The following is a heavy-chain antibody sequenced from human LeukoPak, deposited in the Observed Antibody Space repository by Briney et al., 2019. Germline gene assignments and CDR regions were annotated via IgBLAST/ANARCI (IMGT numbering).Heavy chain of an antibody. V-gene: IGHV3-48*04. D-gene: IGHD5-12*01. CDR2: IGSTTNSI. Sequence: GGSVRLSCEASGFDFSNYYMSWVRQAPGKGLEWVSYIGSTTNSIYYADSVKGRFTISSDNAKKSLHLQMNSLRAEDTAVYYCARDEYSGLYYYMDVWGKGTTVTVSS. CDR1: GFDFSNYY. J-gene: IGHJ6*03. CDR3: ARDEYSGLYYYMDV.